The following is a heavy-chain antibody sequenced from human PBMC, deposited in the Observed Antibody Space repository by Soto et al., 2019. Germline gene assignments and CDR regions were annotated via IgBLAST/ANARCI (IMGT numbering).Heavy chain of an antibody. Sequence: WRSLRLSCAASGFTFSSYAMSWVLQAPGKGLEWVSAISGSGGSTYYADSVKGRFTISRDNSKNTLHLQMNSLRAEDTAVYYCAKRDYYGSGSYRFWGQGTLVTVSS. CDR2: ISGSGGST. D-gene: IGHD3-10*01. V-gene: IGHV3-23*01. J-gene: IGHJ4*02. CDR1: GFTFSSYA. CDR3: AKRDYYGSGSYRF.